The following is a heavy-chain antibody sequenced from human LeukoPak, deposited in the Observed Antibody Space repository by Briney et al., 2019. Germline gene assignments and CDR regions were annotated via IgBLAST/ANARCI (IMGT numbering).Heavy chain of an antibody. CDR2: ISGSGGST. V-gene: IGHV3-23*01. Sequence: GGSLRLSCAASRFTFSSYAMSWVRQAPGKGLEWVSAISGSGGSTYYADSVKGRFTISRDNSKNTLYLQMNSLRAEDTAVYYRAKPWMTTVFYFDYWGQGTLVTVSS. CDR3: AKPWMTTVFYFDY. CDR1: RFTFSSYA. D-gene: IGHD4-11*01. J-gene: IGHJ4*02.